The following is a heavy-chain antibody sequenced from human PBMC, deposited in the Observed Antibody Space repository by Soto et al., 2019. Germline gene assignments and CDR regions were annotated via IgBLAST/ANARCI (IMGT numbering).Heavy chain of an antibody. Sequence: SETLSLTCAVYGGSFSGYYLSRIRQPPGKGLEWIGEINHSGSTNYNPSLKSRVTISVDTSKNQFSLKLSSVTAADTAVYYCARGLKRTYYYDSSGFHWFAPWGHGTLVT. CDR2: INHSGST. CDR3: ARGLKRTYYYDSSGFHWFAP. D-gene: IGHD3-22*01. J-gene: IGHJ5*02. V-gene: IGHV4-34*01. CDR1: GGSFSGYY.